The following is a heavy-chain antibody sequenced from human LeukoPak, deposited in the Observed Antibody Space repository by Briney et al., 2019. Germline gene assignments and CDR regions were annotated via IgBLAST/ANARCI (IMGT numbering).Heavy chain of an antibody. D-gene: IGHD2-2*01. Sequence: GRSLRLSCVASGFTFSSYGMHWVRQAPGKGPEWVAVIWFDGSNKYYADSVKGRFTISRDNSKNTLYLEMNSLRAEDTAVYYCARVPYHPRSYYYMDVWGKGTTVTVSS. CDR1: GFTFSSYG. CDR2: IWFDGSNK. J-gene: IGHJ6*03. V-gene: IGHV3-33*01. CDR3: ARVPYHPRSYYYMDV.